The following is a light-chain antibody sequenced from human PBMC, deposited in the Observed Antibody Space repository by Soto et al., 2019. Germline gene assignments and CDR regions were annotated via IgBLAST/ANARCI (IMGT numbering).Light chain of an antibody. Sequence: EIVMTQSPATLSVSPGERATLSSSASQSVSSSYLAWYQQKPGQAPRLLIYGASSRATGIPDRFSGSGSGTDFTLTISRLEAEDFAVYYCQQYGSSPSTFGQGTKVDIK. J-gene: IGKJ1*01. CDR3: QQYGSSPST. CDR1: QSVSSSY. CDR2: GAS. V-gene: IGKV3-20*01.